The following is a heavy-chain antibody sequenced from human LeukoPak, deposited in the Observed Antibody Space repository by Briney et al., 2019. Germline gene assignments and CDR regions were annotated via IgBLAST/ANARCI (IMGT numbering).Heavy chain of an antibody. CDR3: ANTAMVSPYYFDY. V-gene: IGHV4-30-2*03. D-gene: IGHD5-18*01. Sequence: ASQTLSLTCAVSGGSISSGGYSWSWIRQPPGKGLEWIGYIYHSGSTYYNPSLKSRVTISVDTSKNQFSLKLSSVTAADTAVYYCANTAMVSPYYFDYWGQGTLVTVSS. J-gene: IGHJ4*02. CDR2: IYHSGST. CDR1: GGSISSGGYS.